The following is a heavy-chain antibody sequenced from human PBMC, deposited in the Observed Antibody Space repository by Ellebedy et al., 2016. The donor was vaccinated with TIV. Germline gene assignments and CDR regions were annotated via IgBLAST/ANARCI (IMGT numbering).Heavy chain of an antibody. J-gene: IGHJ6*02. CDR3: ARRGGDSGSYYHYYGMDV. CDR2: IYPGDSDT. D-gene: IGHD1-26*01. Sequence: GESLKISCKGSGYSFTSYWIGWVRQMPGKGLEWMGIIYPGDSDTRYSPSFQGQVTISADKSISTAYLQWSSLKASDTAVYYCARRGGDSGSYYHYYGMDVWGQGTTVTVSS. V-gene: IGHV5-51*01. CDR1: GYSFTSYW.